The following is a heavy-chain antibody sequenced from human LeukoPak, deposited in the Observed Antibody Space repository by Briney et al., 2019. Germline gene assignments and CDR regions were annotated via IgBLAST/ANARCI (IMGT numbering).Heavy chain of an antibody. D-gene: IGHD3-3*01. J-gene: IGHJ4*02. CDR2: TRYDGSNK. CDR3: AKNQSTYYDFWSGYYGFDY. Sequence: GGSLRLSCAASGFTFSSYGMHWVRQAPGKGLEWVAFTRYDGSNKYYADSVKGRFTISRDNSKNTLYLQMNSLRAEDTAVCYCAKNQSTYYDFWSGYYGFDYWGQGTLVTVSS. CDR1: GFTFSSYG. V-gene: IGHV3-30*02.